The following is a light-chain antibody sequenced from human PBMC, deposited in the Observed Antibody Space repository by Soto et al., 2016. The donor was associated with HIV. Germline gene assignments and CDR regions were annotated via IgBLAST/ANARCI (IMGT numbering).Light chain of an antibody. CDR3: QAWDNSTVV. CDR1: KLGDKY. Sequence: SYELTQPPSVSVSPGQTASITCSGDKLGDKYASWYQQKPGQSPVLVIYQHTKRPSGIPERFSGSNSGNTATLTISGTQAMDEADYYCQAWDNSTVVFGGGTKLTVL. CDR2: QHT. J-gene: IGLJ2*01. V-gene: IGLV3-1*01.